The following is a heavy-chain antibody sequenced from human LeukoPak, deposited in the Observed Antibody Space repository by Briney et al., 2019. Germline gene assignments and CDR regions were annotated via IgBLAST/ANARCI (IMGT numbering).Heavy chain of an antibody. D-gene: IGHD3-10*01. CDR3: ARVVVRGVLILRY. V-gene: IGHV3-48*03. CDR2: ISSSGSTI. Sequence: GESLKISCAASGFMFSSYEMNWVRQAPGKGLEWVSYISSSGSTIYYADSVKGRFTISRDNAKNSLYLQMNSLRAEDTAVYYCARVVVRGVLILRYWGQGTLVTVSS. J-gene: IGHJ4*02. CDR1: GFMFSSYE.